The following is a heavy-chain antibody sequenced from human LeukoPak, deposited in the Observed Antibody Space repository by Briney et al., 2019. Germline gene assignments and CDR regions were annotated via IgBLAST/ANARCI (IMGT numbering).Heavy chain of an antibody. CDR1: GGTFSSYA. V-gene: IGHV1-69*06. Sequence: GASVKVSCKASGGTFSSYAISWVRQAPGQRLEWMGRIIPIFGTANYAQKFQGRVTITADKSTGTAYMELSSLRSEDTAVYYCARVADYYDSSGPWGQGTLVTVSS. J-gene: IGHJ5*02. CDR3: ARVADYYDSSGP. D-gene: IGHD3-22*01. CDR2: IIPIFGTA.